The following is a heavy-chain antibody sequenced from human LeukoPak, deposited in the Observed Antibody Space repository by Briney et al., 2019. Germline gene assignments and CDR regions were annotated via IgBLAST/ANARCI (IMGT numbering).Heavy chain of an antibody. D-gene: IGHD3-22*01. Sequence: GGSLRLSCTASGFTFSSYWMHWIREAPGKGLEWVPYISSSSSYTNYADSVKGRFTISRDNAKNSLYLQMNSLRAEDTAVYYCARSNYDSSGYYPELDYWGQGTLVTVSS. CDR1: GFTFSSYW. J-gene: IGHJ4*02. CDR2: ISSSSSYT. CDR3: ARSNYDSSGYYPELDY. V-gene: IGHV3-11*03.